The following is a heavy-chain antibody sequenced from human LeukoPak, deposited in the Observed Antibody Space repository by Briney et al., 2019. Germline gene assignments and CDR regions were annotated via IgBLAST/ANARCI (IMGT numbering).Heavy chain of an antibody. Sequence: KPSETLSLTRTVSVGSLCVANYYWGWARQPRGEGLGWVWTIFDTGSTLTTPSCQGQITISLDTSKNHFSPKLGSWTAADTAVFYCSRRFXXWLAHDYWGRGSLVTVSS. CDR1: VGSLCVANYY. CDR2: IFDTGST. J-gene: IGHJ4*02. V-gene: IGHV4-39*02. D-gene: IGHD3/OR15-3a*01. CDR3: SRRFXXWLAHDY.